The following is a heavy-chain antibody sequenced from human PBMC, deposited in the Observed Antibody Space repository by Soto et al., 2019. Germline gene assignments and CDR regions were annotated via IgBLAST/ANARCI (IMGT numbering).Heavy chain of an antibody. CDR2: IHSSGRT. V-gene: IGHV4-59*08. CDR1: GGSISSYY. CDR3: ARHGLGLDY. D-gene: IGHD1-26*01. J-gene: IGHJ4*02. Sequence: QVQLQESGPGLVKPSETLSLTCTVSGGSISSYYWSWIRQPPGKGLEWIAYIHSSGRTDYNPSLKCRVTISRDKSKTQFSLKLTSVTAADTAVYHCARHGLGLDYWGQGTLVTVSS.